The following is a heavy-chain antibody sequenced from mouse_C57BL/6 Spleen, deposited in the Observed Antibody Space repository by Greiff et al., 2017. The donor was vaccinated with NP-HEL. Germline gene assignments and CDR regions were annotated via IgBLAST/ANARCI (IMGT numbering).Heavy chain of an antibody. V-gene: IGHV1-62-2*01. J-gene: IGHJ1*03. CDR3: ARHEGPPYYGSSYWYFDV. CDR1: GYTFTEYT. D-gene: IGHD1-1*01. CDR2: FYPGSGSI. Sequence: QVQLQQSGAELVKPGASVKLSCKASGYTFTEYTIHWVKQRSGQGLEWIGWFYPGSGSIMYNEKFKDKATLTADKSSSTVYMELSRLTSEDSAVYFCARHEGPPYYGSSYWYFDVWGTGTTVTVSS.